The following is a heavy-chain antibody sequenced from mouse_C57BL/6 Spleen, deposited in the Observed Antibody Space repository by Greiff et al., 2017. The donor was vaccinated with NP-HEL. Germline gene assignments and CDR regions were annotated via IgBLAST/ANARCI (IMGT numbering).Heavy chain of an antibody. V-gene: IGHV1-15*01. CDR1: GYTFTDYE. Sequence: QVHVKQSGAELVRPGASVTLSCKASGYTFTDYEMHWVKQTPVHGLEWIGAIDPETGGTAYNQKFKGKAILTADKSSSTAYMELRSLTSEDSAVYYCTRNDGYTYYFDYWGQGTTLTVSS. J-gene: IGHJ2*01. CDR3: TRNDGYTYYFDY. D-gene: IGHD2-3*01. CDR2: IDPETGGT.